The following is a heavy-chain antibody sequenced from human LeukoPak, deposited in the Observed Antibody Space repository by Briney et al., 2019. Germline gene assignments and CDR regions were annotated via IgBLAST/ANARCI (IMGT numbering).Heavy chain of an antibody. CDR1: GGTFSSNA. CDR3: ARVDDSSGYSINDY. J-gene: IGHJ4*02. V-gene: IGHV1-69*13. Sequence: SVKVSCKASGGTFSSNAISWVRQAPGQGLEWMGGIIPIFGTANYAQKFQGRVTITADESTSTAYMELSSLRSEDTAVYYCARVDDSSGYSINDYWGQGTLVTVSS. D-gene: IGHD3-22*01. CDR2: IIPIFGTA.